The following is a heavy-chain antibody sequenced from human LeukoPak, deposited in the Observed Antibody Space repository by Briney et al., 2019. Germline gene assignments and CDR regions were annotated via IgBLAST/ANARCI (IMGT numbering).Heavy chain of an antibody. CDR3: ARHGAEGEYYYYYYMDV. D-gene: IGHD3-10*01. J-gene: IGHJ6*03. CDR2: IYYSGST. CDR1: GGSISSSSYY. V-gene: IGHV4-39*01. Sequence: PSETLSLTCTVSGGSISSSSYYWGWIRQPPGKGLEWIGSIYYSGSTYYNPSLKSRVTISVDTSKNQFSLKLSPVTAADTAVYYCARHGAEGEYYYYYYMDVWGKGTTVTVSS.